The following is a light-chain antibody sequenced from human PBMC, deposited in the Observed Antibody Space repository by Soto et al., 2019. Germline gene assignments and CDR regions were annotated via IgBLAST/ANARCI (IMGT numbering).Light chain of an antibody. CDR3: TSYTSTSTPVI. V-gene: IGLV2-14*01. J-gene: IGLJ2*01. Sequence: QSVLTQPASVSGSPGQSITISCSGSSSDIGAYDYVSWYQQHPGKAPKLLIYEVTSRPSGVSHRFSGSKSGNTASLSISGRQLEDDADYYCTSYTSTSTPVIFGGGTKLTVL. CDR2: EVT. CDR1: SSDIGAYDY.